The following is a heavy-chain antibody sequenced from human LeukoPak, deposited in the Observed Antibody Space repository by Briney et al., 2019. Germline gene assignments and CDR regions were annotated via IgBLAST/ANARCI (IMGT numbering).Heavy chain of an antibody. D-gene: IGHD3-22*01. CDR2: ISVYNGNT. J-gene: IGHJ4*02. CDR3: AREPSTRRYYDSTEGNDY. CDR1: GYTFTTYG. V-gene: IGHV1-18*01. Sequence: ASVKVSCKASGYTFTTYGISWARQAPGQGLEWMGWISVYNGNTNYAQKFQGRVTMTTDTSTSTAYMELRGLRFDDTAVYYCAREPSTRRYYDSTEGNDYWGRGTLVTVSS.